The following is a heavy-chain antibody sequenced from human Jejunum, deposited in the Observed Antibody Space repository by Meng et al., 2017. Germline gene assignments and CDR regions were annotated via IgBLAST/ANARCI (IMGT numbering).Heavy chain of an antibody. CDR3: ARYYYDSSAYYEGYSYSGMDV. V-gene: IGHV3-48*03. J-gene: IGHJ6*02. D-gene: IGHD3-22*01. CDR2: ISNSGGNI. CDR1: GFTFSNYE. Sequence: GESLKISCAASGFTFSNYEVNWVRQAPGKGLEWVSFISNSGGNIYYADSVKGRFTISRDNAKNSLYLQMNSLRAEDTAVYYCARYYYDSSAYYEGYSYSGMDVWGQGTTVTVSS.